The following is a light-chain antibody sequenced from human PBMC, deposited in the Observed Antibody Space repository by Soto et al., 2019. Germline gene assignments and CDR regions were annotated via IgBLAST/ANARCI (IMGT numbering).Light chain of an antibody. CDR3: QQHNDWSRT. J-gene: IGKJ5*01. Sequence: EIVMTQSPATLSVSPGERATLSCRASQSVSSNLAWYQHKPGQAPRLLIYGISTRATGIPARFSGSGSGTEFTLTISSLQPEDFAVYYCQQHNDWSRTFGQGTRVE. V-gene: IGKV3D-15*01. CDR1: QSVSSN. CDR2: GIS.